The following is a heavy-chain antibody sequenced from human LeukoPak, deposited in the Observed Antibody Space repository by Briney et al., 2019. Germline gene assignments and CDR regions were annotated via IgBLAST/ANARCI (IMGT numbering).Heavy chain of an antibody. D-gene: IGHD6-25*01. CDR3: AKDISRGLAATVY. J-gene: IGHJ4*02. CDR1: GFTFDDYA. CDR2: ISWNSGSI. V-gene: IGHV3-9*01. Sequence: PGGSLRLSCAASGFTFDDYAMHWVRHAPGKGLEWVSGISWNSGSIGYADSVKGRFTISRDNAKNSLYLQMNSLRAEDTALYYCAKDISRGLAATVYWGQGTLVTVSS.